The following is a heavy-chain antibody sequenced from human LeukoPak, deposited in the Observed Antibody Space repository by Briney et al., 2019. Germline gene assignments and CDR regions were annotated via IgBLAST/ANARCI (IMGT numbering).Heavy chain of an antibody. V-gene: IGHV3-23*01. J-gene: IGHJ4*02. CDR2: SSGSDGSA. D-gene: IGHD5-12*01. CDR1: GFTLSSYA. Sequence: GGSLRLSCAASGFTLSSYALSWVRQAPGKGLEWVSSSSGSDGSAYYADSVKGRFTISRDTSRNSLYLRMHSLRPEDTAVYYCAKDVEATITSGGYYFDHWGQGDLVTVSS. CDR3: AKDVEATITSGGYYFDH.